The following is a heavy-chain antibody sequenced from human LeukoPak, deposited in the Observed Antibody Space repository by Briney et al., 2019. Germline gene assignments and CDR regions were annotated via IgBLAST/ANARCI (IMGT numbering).Heavy chain of an antibody. CDR2: ISSSSTYI. Sequence: PGGSLRVSCAASEFTFSSYSMNWVRQAPGKGLEWVSSISSSSTYIYYADSVKGRFTISRDNAKNSLYLQMNSLRAEDTAVYYCARAGYSYGPRGFDYWGQGTLVTVSS. D-gene: IGHD5-18*01. J-gene: IGHJ4*02. CDR3: ARAGYSYGPRGFDY. CDR1: EFTFSSYS. V-gene: IGHV3-21*01.